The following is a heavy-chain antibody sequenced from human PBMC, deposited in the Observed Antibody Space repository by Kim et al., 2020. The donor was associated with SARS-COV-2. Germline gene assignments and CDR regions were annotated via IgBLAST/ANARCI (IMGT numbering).Heavy chain of an antibody. CDR3: TAGWNYDCADY. CDR2: IRSKAYGGTT. CDR1: GFTFGDYA. Sequence: GGSLRLSCTASGFTFGDYAMSWVRQAPGKGLEWVGFIRSKAYGGTTEYAASVKGRFTTSRDDSKSIAYLQMNSLKTEDTAVYYCTAGWNYDCADYWGQGTLVTVSS. J-gene: IGHJ4*02. D-gene: IGHD1-7*01. V-gene: IGHV3-49*04.